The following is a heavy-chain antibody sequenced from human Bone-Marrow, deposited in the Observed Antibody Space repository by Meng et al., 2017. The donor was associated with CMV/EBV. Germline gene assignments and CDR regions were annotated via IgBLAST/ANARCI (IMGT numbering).Heavy chain of an antibody. Sequence: SVKVSCKASGGTFSSYTISWVRQAPGQGLEWMGRIIPILGIANYAQKFQGRVTITADKSTSTAYMELSSLRSEDTAVYYCASSCSSTSCYLVLFQHWGQGTLVTFYS. CDR3: ASSCSSTSCYLVLFQH. CDR2: IIPILGIA. CDR1: GGTFSSYT. J-gene: IGHJ1*01. V-gene: IGHV1-69*02. D-gene: IGHD2-2*01.